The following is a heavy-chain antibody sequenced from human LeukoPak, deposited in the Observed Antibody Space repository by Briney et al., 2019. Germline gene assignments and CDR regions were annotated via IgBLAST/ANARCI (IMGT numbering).Heavy chain of an antibody. CDR3: ARESWFDP. Sequence: GGSLRLSCAASGFSFRHYWMHWVRQVPGKGLVWVSRINPDETITTYADSVKGRFTISRDNAKNSLYLQMNSLRAEDTAVYYCARESWFDPWGQGTPVTVSS. V-gene: IGHV3-74*01. CDR1: GFSFRHYW. J-gene: IGHJ5*02. CDR2: INPDETIT.